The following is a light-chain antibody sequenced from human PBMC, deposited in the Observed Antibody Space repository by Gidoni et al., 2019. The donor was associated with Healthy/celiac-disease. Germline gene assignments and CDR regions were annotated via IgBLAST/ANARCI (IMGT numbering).Light chain of an antibody. Sequence: QSALTQPTSASGSPGQAVTISCTGTSSDVGGYNYVSWYQQHPGKAPKLMIYEVSKRPSGVPDRFSCSKSGNTASLTVSGLQAEDEADYYCSSYAGSNNVVFGGGTKLTVL. CDR1: SSDVGGYNY. V-gene: IGLV2-8*01. J-gene: IGLJ2*01. CDR3: SSYAGSNNVV. CDR2: EVS.